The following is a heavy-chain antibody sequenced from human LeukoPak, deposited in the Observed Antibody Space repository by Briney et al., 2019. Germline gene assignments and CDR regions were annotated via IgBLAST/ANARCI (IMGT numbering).Heavy chain of an antibody. CDR2: ISSSSSYI. J-gene: IGHJ5*02. V-gene: IGHV3-21*01. CDR3: ATLYTSYNWFDP. Sequence: GGSLRLSCAASGFTFSSYSMNWVRQAPGKGLEWVSSISSSSSYIYYADSVKGRFTISRDNAKNSLYLQMNSLRAEGTAVYYCATLYTSYNWFDPWGQGTLVTVSS. D-gene: IGHD2-2*02. CDR1: GFTFSSYS.